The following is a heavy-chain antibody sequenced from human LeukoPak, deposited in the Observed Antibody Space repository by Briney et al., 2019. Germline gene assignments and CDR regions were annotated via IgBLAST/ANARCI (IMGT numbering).Heavy chain of an antibody. D-gene: IGHD3-22*01. CDR1: GFTFSSYA. Sequence: PGGSLRLSCAASGFTFSSYAMSWVRQAPGKGLEWVSAISGSGGSTYYADSVKGRFTISRDNSKNTLYLQMNSLRAEDTVVYYCASPDYYDSSGYYLGFDYWGQGTLVTVSS. V-gene: IGHV3-23*01. J-gene: IGHJ4*02. CDR2: ISGSGGST. CDR3: ASPDYYDSSGYYLGFDY.